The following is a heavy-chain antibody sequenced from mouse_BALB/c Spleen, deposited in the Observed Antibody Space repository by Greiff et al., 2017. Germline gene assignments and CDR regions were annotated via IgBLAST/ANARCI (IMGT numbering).Heavy chain of an antibody. CDR3: ASRPWFAY. Sequence: EVMLVESGGGLVQPGGSRKLSCAASGFTFSSFGMHWVRQAPEKGLEWVAYISSGSSTIYYADTVKGRFTISRDNPKNTLFLQMTSLRSEDTAMYYCASRPWFAYWGQGTLVTVSA. J-gene: IGHJ3*01. CDR1: GFTFSSFG. CDR2: ISSGSSTI. V-gene: IGHV5-17*02.